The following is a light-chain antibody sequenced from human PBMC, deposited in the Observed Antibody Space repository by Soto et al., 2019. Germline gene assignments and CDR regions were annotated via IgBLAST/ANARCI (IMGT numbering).Light chain of an antibody. Sequence: EIVMTQSSATPSVSPGERATLSCRASQSVSSNLAWYQQKPGQAPRLLIYGASTRATGIPARFSGSGSGTEFTLTISSLQSEDFAVYYCQHYNFWPPWTFGQGTKVHIK. CDR1: QSVSSN. CDR2: GAS. CDR3: QHYNFWPPWT. V-gene: IGKV3-15*01. J-gene: IGKJ1*01.